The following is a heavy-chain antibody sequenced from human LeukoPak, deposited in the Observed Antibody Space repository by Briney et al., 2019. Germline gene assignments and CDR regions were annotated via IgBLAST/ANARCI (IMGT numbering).Heavy chain of an antibody. J-gene: IGHJ4*02. V-gene: IGHV1-46*01. CDR3: ARSRGGRYYYDSSGSRLLDY. CDR2: INPSGGST. Sequence: ASVTVSCQASGYTFTGYYMHWVRQAPGQGLEWMGIINPSGGSTSYAQKFQGRVTMTRDTSTSTVYMELSSLRSEDTAVYYCARSRGGRYYYDSSGSRLLDYWGQGTLVTVSS. CDR1: GYTFTGYY. D-gene: IGHD3-22*01.